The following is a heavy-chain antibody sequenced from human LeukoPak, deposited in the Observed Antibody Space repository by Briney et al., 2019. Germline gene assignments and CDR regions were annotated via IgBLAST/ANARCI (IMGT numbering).Heavy chain of an antibody. Sequence: ASVKVSCKASGYTFTGYYIQWVRQAPGQGLEWMGWINPNSGGTNYAQKFQGRVTMTRDTSISTAYIELSRLRSDDTAVYYCARRGYPVYYYYMDVWGKGTTVTISS. V-gene: IGHV1-2*02. CDR1: GYTFTGYY. J-gene: IGHJ6*03. CDR3: ARRGYPVYYYYMDV. D-gene: IGHD5-12*01. CDR2: INPNSGGT.